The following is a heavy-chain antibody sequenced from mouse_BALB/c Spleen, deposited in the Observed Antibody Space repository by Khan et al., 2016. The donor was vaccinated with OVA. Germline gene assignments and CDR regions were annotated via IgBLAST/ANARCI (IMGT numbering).Heavy chain of an antibody. Sequence: VQLQESGAELVKTGASVKLSCKASGYTFSSYYLYWVKQRPGQGLEWIGEINPNNGGSNFNEKFKSKATLTVDKSSYTAYMQLSSLTSEDSAVYYCTRAVYGSFAYWGQGTLGTVSA. CDR1: GYTFSSYY. V-gene: IGHV1S81*02. J-gene: IGHJ3*01. CDR2: INPNNGGS. D-gene: IGHD2-2*01. CDR3: TRAVYGSFAY.